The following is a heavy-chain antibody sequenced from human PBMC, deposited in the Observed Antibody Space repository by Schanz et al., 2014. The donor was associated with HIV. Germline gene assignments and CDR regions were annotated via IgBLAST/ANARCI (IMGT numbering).Heavy chain of an antibody. V-gene: IGHV1-69*01. Sequence: QVQLVQSGAEVKKPGASVKVSCKASGGTFSNYAINWVRQAPGQGLEWMGGIIPIFGTSNYAQKFQRRSMITANESTSPSYMALSSLRSEDTAFYYCARGRYSGSYYNYWGQGTLVTVSS. CDR1: GGTFSNYA. J-gene: IGHJ4*02. CDR2: IIPIFGTS. CDR3: ARGRYSGSYYNY. D-gene: IGHD1-26*01.